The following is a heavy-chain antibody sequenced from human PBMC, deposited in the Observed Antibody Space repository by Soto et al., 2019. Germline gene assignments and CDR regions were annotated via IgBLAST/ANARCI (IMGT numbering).Heavy chain of an antibody. CDR1: GFTFTSYG. CDR2: ISIYNDNT. Sequence: ASVKVSCKASGFTFTSYGISWVRQAPGQGLEWMAWISIYNDNTEYAQKFQGRITMTTDTSTSTAYMELRSLGSDDTAVYYCARETYYFGSGTYDDGMDVWGQGTTVTVSS. V-gene: IGHV1-18*04. D-gene: IGHD3-10*01. J-gene: IGHJ6*02. CDR3: ARETYYFGSGTYDDGMDV.